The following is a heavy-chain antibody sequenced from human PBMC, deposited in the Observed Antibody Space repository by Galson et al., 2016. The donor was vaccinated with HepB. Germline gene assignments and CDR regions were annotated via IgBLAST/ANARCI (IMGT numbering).Heavy chain of an antibody. J-gene: IGHJ4*02. CDR2: MSSSGGTT. Sequence: SLRLSCAASGFTFSSYAMSWVRQAPGKGLEWVSAMSSSGGTTYYADSVKGRFTISRDNSKNTLYLQMNSLRAEDTAVYYCAKGYYPFIAVADYFDYWGQGTLVTVSS. CDR3: AKGYYPFIAVADYFDY. V-gene: IGHV3-23*01. CDR1: GFTFSSYA. D-gene: IGHD6-13*01.